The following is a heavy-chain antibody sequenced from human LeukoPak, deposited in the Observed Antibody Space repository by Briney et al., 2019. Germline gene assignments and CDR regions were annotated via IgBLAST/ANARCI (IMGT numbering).Heavy chain of an antibody. D-gene: IGHD6-6*01. Sequence: SETLSLTCTVSGDSITTYYWSWIRQPPGKGLEWIGYIYYSGSTNYNPSLKSRVTISVDTSKNQFSLKLSSVTAADTAVYYCARRSIAARYYWFDPWGQGTLVTVSS. CDR2: IYYSGST. V-gene: IGHV4-59*01. CDR1: GDSITTYY. J-gene: IGHJ5*02. CDR3: ARRSIAARYYWFDP.